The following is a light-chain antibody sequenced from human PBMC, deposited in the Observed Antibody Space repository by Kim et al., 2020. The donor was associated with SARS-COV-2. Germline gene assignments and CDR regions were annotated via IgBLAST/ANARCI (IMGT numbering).Light chain of an antibody. CDR3: SSRDSNSYVV. V-gene: IGLV3-19*01. CDR2: GRN. CDR1: SLRNFY. Sequence: SSELTQDPAVSVALGQTVKITCRGDSLRNFYASWYQQRPGQAPLLVIYGRNTRPSGIPDRLPGSASGDTASLTITGAQAEDEAKYYCSSRDSNSYVVFGGGAQVNVL. J-gene: IGLJ2*01.